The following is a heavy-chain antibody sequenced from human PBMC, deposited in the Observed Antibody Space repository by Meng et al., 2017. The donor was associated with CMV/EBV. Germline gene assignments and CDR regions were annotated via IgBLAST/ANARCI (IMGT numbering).Heavy chain of an antibody. V-gene: IGHV4-39*01. Sequence: GSLRLSCTVSGGSISSSSYYWGWMRQPPGTGLEWIGSIYYSGSTYYNPSLKSRVTISVDTSKNQFSLKLSSVTAADTAVYYCARPHYANYFDYWGQGTLVTVSS. CDR3: ARPHYANYFDY. D-gene: IGHD4-17*01. CDR2: IYYSGST. J-gene: IGHJ4*02. CDR1: GGSISSSSYY.